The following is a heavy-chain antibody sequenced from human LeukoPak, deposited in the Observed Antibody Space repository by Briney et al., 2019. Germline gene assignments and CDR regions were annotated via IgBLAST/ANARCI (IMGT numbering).Heavy chain of an antibody. CDR2: IYNTGST. D-gene: IGHD3-10*01. J-gene: IGHJ4*02. V-gene: IGHV4-38-2*02. CDR3: ARVPPHYYGTGSPD. CDR1: GYSISSGCY. Sequence: SETLSLNCNVSGYSISSGCYWGWIRQPPGKGLQWIGSIYNTGSTYYNPSLKSRITISVDTSKNQFSLRVTSVTATDTAVYYCARVPPHYYGTGSPDWGQGTLVTVSA.